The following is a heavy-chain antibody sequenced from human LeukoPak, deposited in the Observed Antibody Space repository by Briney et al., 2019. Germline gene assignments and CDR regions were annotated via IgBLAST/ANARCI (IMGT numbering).Heavy chain of an antibody. CDR2: FDPEDGET. CDR1: GYTLTELS. Sequence: ASVKVSCTVSGYTLTELSMHWVRQAPGKGLEWMGGFDPEDGETIYAQKFQGRVTMTEDTSTDTAYMELSSLRSEDTAVYYCATAKGCSGGSCYSGGWFDPWGQGTLVTVSS. D-gene: IGHD2-15*01. V-gene: IGHV1-24*01. J-gene: IGHJ5*02. CDR3: ATAKGCSGGSCYSGGWFDP.